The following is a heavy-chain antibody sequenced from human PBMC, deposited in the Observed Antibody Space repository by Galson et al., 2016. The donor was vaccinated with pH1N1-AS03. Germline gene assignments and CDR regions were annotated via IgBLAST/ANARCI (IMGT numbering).Heavy chain of an antibody. D-gene: IGHD2-21*02. V-gene: IGHV3-7*03. Sequence: SLRLSCAASGFTISNFGMLWVRQAPGKGLEWVANINQDENEKYCVDSVKGRFTISRDNAKNSLYLEMNSLRAEDTALYYCARESTGTEHIVVVTGRYGYYYMDVWGKGTTVTVSS. CDR1: GFTISNFG. CDR3: ARESTGTEHIVVVTGRYGYYYMDV. J-gene: IGHJ6*03. CDR2: INQDENEK.